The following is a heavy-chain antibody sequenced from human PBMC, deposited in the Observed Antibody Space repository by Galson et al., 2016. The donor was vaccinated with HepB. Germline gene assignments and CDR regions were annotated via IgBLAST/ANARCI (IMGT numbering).Heavy chain of an antibody. J-gene: IGHJ5*02. CDR3: ARVVVAATKWFDP. Sequence: SETLSLTCGVYGGSFNDHYWSWIRQSPGRGLEWIGEINYAGDTKYNPSLKSRVTISVDTSKNQFPLKLKSMTAADTAVYFCARVVVAATKWFDPWGQGTLVTVSS. V-gene: IGHV4-34*01. D-gene: IGHD2-15*01. CDR1: GGSFNDHY. CDR2: INYAGDT.